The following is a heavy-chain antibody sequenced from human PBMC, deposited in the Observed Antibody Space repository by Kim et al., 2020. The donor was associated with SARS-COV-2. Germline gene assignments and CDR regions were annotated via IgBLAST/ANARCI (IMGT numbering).Heavy chain of an antibody. CDR2: INPSGGST. CDR1: GYTFTSYY. V-gene: IGHV1-46*01. CDR3: ATHSSGWFTFDY. D-gene: IGHD6-19*01. J-gene: IGHJ4*02. Sequence: ASVKVSCKASGYTFTSYYMHWVRQAPGQGLEWMGIINPSGGSTSYAQKFQGRVTMTRDTSTSTVYMELSSLRSEDTAVYYCATHSSGWFTFDYWGQGTLVTVSS.